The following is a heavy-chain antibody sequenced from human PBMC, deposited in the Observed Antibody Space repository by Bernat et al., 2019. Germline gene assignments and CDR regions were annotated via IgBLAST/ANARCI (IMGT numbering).Heavy chain of an antibody. V-gene: IGHV3-11*04. J-gene: IGHJ6*03. D-gene: IGHD4-17*01. CDR3: AREGQSTVTTGGAGYYYYYYMDV. CDR1: GFTFSDYY. CDR2: ISSSSSTI. Sequence: QVQLVESGGGLVKPGGSLRLSCAASGFTFSDYYMSWIRQAPGKGLEWVSYISSSSSTIYYADSVKGRFTISRDNAKNSLYLQMNSLRDEDTAVYYCAREGQSTVTTGGAGYYYYYYMDVWGKGTTVTVSS.